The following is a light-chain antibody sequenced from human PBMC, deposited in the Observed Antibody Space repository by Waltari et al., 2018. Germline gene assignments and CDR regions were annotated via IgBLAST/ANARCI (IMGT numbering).Light chain of an antibody. CDR2: EVS. CDR3: SSYAGSNNLV. Sequence: QSALTQPPSASGSPGQSVTISCTGTSSHVGGYNYVSWYQQHPGKAPKLMISEVSKRPSGVPDRFSGSKSGNTASLTVSGLQAEDEADYYCSSYAGSNNLVFGGGTKLTVL. J-gene: IGLJ2*01. V-gene: IGLV2-8*01. CDR1: SSHVGGYNY.